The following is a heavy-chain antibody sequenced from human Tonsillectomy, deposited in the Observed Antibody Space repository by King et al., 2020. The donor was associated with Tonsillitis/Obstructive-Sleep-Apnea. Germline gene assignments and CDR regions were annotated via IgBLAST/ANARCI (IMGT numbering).Heavy chain of an antibody. CDR2: IYYSGST. D-gene: IGHD1-26*01. V-gene: IGHV4-31*03. Sequence: QLQESGPGLVKPSQNLSLTCTVSGGSISSGGYSWRWIRQHPGKALEWIGYIYYSGSTYYNPSLKSRVTISVDTSKNQFSLQLSSVTAADTAVYYCARDRSSGSYALDYWGQGTLVTVSS. CDR1: GGSISSGGYS. J-gene: IGHJ4*02. CDR3: ARDRSSGSYALDY.